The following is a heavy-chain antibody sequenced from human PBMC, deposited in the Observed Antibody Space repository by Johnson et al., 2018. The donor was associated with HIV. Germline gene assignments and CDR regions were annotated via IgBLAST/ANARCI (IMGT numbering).Heavy chain of an antibody. D-gene: IGHD1-26*01. CDR1: GFMLNSHG. J-gene: IGHJ3*01. CDR2: ISWNSDTI. CDR3: ARDLTWEMQDTFDL. Sequence: VQLVESGGGVVQPGGSLRLSCAASGFMLNSHGMHWVRQVSKKGLEWVAGISWNSDTIGYADSVKGRFTISRDNAKNSLYLQMKSLRLEDTALYFCARDLTWEMQDTFDLWGQGTMVTVSS. V-gene: IGHV3-9*01.